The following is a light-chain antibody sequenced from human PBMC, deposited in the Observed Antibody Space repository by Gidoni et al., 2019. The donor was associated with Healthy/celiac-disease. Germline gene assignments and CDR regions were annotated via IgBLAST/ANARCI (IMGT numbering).Light chain of an antibody. J-gene: IGKJ3*01. CDR1: QGISSY. V-gene: IGKV1-9*01. CDR2: AAS. CDR3: QQLNSYPWFT. Sequence: DIQLPQSPSFLSASVGDRVTIPCRASQGISSYFACYQQQPGKALKLLIYAASTLQSGVPSRFSGSGSGEEFTLTISSLQPEDFATYYCQQLNSYPWFTFGPGTKVDIK.